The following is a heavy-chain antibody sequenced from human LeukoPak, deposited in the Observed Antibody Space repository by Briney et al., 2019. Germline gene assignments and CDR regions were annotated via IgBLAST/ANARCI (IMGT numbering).Heavy chain of an antibody. J-gene: IGHJ4*02. CDR3: ASPRITMVRGAPRS. V-gene: IGHV4-39*01. CDR2: IYYSGST. Sequence: SETLSLTCTVSGGSISSSSYYWGWIRQPPGKGLEWIGSIYYSGSTYYNSSLKSRVTISVDTSKNQFSLKLSSVTAADTAVYYCASPRITMVRGAPRSWGQGTLVTVSS. CDR1: GGSISSSSYY. D-gene: IGHD3-10*01.